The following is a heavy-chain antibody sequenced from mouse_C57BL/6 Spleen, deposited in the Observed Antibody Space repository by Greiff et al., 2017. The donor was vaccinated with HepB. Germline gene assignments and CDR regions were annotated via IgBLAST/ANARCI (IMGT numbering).Heavy chain of an antibody. J-gene: IGHJ2*01. D-gene: IGHD4-1*02. V-gene: IGHV1-61*01. CDR2: IYPSDSET. CDR1: GYTFTSYW. Sequence: VQLQQSGAELVRPGSSVKLSCKASGYTFTSYWMDWVKQRPGQGLEWIGNIYPSDSETHYNQEFKDKATLTVDKSSSTAYMQLSSLTSEDSAVYYCATQLGRNYWGQGTTLTVSS. CDR3: ATQLGRNY.